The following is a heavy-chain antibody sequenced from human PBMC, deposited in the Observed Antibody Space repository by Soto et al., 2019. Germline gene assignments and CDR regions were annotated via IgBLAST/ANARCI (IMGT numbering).Heavy chain of an antibody. CDR3: ARGVSGSYPCDY. V-gene: IGHV1-8*01. D-gene: IGHD1-26*01. Sequence: ASVKVSCKXSGYTFTSYDINWVRQATGQGLEWMGWMNPNSGNTGYAQKFQGRVTMTRNTSISTAYMELSSLRSEDTAVYYCARGVSGSYPCDYWGQGTLVTVSS. CDR1: GYTFTSYD. J-gene: IGHJ4*02. CDR2: MNPNSGNT.